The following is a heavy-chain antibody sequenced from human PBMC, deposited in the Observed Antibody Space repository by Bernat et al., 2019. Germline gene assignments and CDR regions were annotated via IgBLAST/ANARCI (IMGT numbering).Heavy chain of an antibody. Sequence: EVQVVESGGGLVQPGGSLRLSCAASGFTFSSYWMHWVRQAPGKGLVWVSRINSDGSTTSYADSVKGRFTISRDNAKNTLYLQMNSLRAEDTAVYYCARSANVRGYYYYMDVWGKGTTVTVSS. CDR1: GFTFSSYW. CDR2: INSDGSTT. D-gene: IGHD1-1*01. J-gene: IGHJ6*03. CDR3: ARSANVRGYYYYMDV. V-gene: IGHV3-74*01.